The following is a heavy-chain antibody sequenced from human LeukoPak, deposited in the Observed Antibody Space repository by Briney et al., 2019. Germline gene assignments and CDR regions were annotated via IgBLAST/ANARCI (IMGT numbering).Heavy chain of an antibody. CDR1: GFTVSSNY. CDR2: IYSGGST. CDR3: ARSLLAAALDY. Sequence: GGSLRLSCAASGFTVSSNYMSWVRQAPGKGLEWVSVIYSGGSTYYADSVKGRFTISRDNSKNTLYLQMNSLRAEDTAVYYCARSLLAAALDYWGQRTLVTVSS. D-gene: IGHD6-13*01. J-gene: IGHJ4*02. V-gene: IGHV3-53*01.